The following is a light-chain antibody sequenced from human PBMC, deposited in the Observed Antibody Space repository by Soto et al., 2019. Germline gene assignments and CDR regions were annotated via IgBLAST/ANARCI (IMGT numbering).Light chain of an antibody. V-gene: IGKV3-11*01. CDR2: GAS. Sequence: EVVLTQSPVTLSLSPGERATLSCRASQSFRGLLAWYQQKPGQAPRLLIYGASTRAIGIPDRFSGSGSGTDFTLTIDRLEPEDFAVYYCQQSLNPKTFGQGTKVDIK. CDR3: QQSLNPKT. CDR1: QSFRGL. J-gene: IGKJ1*01.